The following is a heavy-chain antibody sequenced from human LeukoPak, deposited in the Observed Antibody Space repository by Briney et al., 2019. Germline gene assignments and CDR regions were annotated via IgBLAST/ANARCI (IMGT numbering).Heavy chain of an antibody. CDR1: GYTFSSYD. CDR2: MNPSTGNT. J-gene: IGHJ4*02. CDR3: ARLSETPAFYPGGRYLYLAY. D-gene: IGHD2-8*02. Sequence: ASVKVSCKASGYTFSSYDIDWVRQATGQGLEWMGWMNPSTGNTGYAQKFQGRVTMTRDTSTSTAYMELSSLKSEDTAAYYCARLSETPAFYPGGRYLYLAYWGQGAQVTVSS. V-gene: IGHV1-8*01.